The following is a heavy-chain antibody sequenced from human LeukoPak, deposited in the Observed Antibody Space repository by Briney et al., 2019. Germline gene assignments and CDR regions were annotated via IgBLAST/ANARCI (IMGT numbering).Heavy chain of an antibody. V-gene: IGHV3-30*01. D-gene: IGHD1-26*01. CDR3: ARESFGKLGAIDY. CDR2: ISYDGSNK. CDR1: GFTFSSYA. J-gene: IGHJ4*02. Sequence: GRSLRLSCAASGFTFSSYAMHWVRQAPGKGLEWVAVISYDGSNKYYADSVKGRFTISRDNSKNTLYLQMDSLRAEDTAVYYCARESFGKLGAIDYWGQGTLVTVSS.